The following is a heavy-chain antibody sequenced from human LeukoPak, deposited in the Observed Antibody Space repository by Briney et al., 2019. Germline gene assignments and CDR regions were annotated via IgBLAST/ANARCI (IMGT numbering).Heavy chain of an antibody. CDR3: AKDRAYALDY. J-gene: IGHJ4*02. D-gene: IGHD2-2*01. CDR2: ISYDGSNK. CDR1: GFTFSSYS. Sequence: GGSLRLSCAASGFTFSSYSMNWVRQAPGKGLEWVAVISYDGSNKYYADSVKGRFTISRDNSKNTLYLQMNSLRAEDTAVYYCAKDRAYALDYWGQGTLVTVSS. V-gene: IGHV3-30*18.